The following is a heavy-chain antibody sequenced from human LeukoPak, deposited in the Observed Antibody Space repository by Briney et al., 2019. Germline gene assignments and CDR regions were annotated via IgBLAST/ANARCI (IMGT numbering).Heavy chain of an antibody. CDR2: IYYSGST. V-gene: IGHV4-59*01. CDR1: GGSISSYY. J-gene: IGHJ4*02. CDR3: ARGGGCSYGYNY. Sequence: SETLSLTCTVSGGSISSYYRSWIRQPPGKGLEWIGYIYYSGSTNYNPSLKSRVTISVDTSKNQFSLKLSSVTAADTAVYYCARGGGCSYGYNYWGQGTLVTVSS. D-gene: IGHD5-18*01.